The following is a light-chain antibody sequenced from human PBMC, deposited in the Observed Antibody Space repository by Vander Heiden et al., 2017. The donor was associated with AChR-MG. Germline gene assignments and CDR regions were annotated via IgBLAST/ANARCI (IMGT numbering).Light chain of an antibody. CDR3: GTWDNSLSAVV. CDR1: SSNIGNNY. Sequence: QSVLTQPPSVSAAPGQKVTISCSGSSSNIGNNYVSWYQQLPGTAPKLLIYDNSKRPSGIPDRFSASKSGTSATLGITGLQTGDEADYYCGTWDNSLSAVVFGGGTKLT. J-gene: IGLJ2*01. V-gene: IGLV1-51*01. CDR2: DNS.